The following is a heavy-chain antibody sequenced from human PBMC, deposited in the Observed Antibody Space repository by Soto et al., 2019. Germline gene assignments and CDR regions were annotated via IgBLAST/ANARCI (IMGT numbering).Heavy chain of an antibody. Sequence: PVGSLRLSCAASGFTLSSCGMHWVRQAPGKGLEWVAVIWYDGSNKYYADSVKGRFTISRDNSKNTLYLQMNSLRAEDTAVYYCARGAVRQQDDAFDIWGQGTMVTVSS. D-gene: IGHD6-13*01. CDR1: GFTLSSCG. CDR2: IWYDGSNK. CDR3: ARGAVRQQDDAFDI. V-gene: IGHV3-33*01. J-gene: IGHJ3*02.